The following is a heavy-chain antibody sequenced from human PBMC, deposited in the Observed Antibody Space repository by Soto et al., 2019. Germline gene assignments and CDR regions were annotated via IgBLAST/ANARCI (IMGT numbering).Heavy chain of an antibody. J-gene: IGHJ6*02. Sequence: GASVKVSCKASGGTFSSYAISWVRQAPGQGLEWMGGIIPIFGTANYAQKFQGRVTITADESTSTAYMELSSLRSEDTAVYYCARDGRGDYVKYYYYGMDVWGQGTTVTVSS. CDR1: GGTFSSYA. D-gene: IGHD4-17*01. CDR3: ARDGRGDYVKYYYYGMDV. V-gene: IGHV1-69*13. CDR2: IIPIFGTA.